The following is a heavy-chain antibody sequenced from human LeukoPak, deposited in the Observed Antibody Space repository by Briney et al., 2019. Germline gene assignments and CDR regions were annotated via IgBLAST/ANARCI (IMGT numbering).Heavy chain of an antibody. J-gene: IGHJ6*03. Sequence: PGGSLRLSCAASGFTFSSYSMNWVRQAPGKGLEWVSSISSSSSYIYYADSVKGRFTISRDNAKNTLYLQMNSLRAEDTAVYYCARSDYDSRGLSVATYYYYYMDVWGKGTTVTVSS. CDR3: ARSDYDSRGLSVATYYYYYMDV. D-gene: IGHD3-22*01. CDR1: GFTFSSYS. V-gene: IGHV3-21*01. CDR2: ISSSSSYI.